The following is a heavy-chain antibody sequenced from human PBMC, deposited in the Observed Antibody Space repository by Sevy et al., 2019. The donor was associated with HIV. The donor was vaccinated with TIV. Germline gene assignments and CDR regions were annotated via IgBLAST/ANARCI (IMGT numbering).Heavy chain of an antibody. D-gene: IGHD3-22*01. Sequence: ASVKVSCKVSGYTLTKLSMHWVRQAPGKRFEWMGSFDPEDGERMYAQKFQGRVTLTEDTSADTAYMELSSLRSEDTAVYYCAATKDYYDNSGSPFDYLGQGTLVTVSS. V-gene: IGHV1-24*01. CDR1: GYTLTKLS. CDR3: AATKDYYDNSGSPFDY. CDR2: FDPEDGER. J-gene: IGHJ4*02.